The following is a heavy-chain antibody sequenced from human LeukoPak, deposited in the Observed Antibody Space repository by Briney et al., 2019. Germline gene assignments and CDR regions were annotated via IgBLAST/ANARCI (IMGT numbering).Heavy chain of an antibody. CDR2: IYHSGST. V-gene: IGHV4-30-2*01. J-gene: IGHJ4*02. Sequence: NSSETLSLTCAVSGGSISSGGYSWSWIRQPPGKGLEWIGYIYHSGSTYYNPSLKSRVTISVDRSKNQFSLKLSSVTAADTAVYYCARGAPVGGYYLTGWGQGTLVTVSS. D-gene: IGHD3-22*01. CDR3: ARGAPVGGYYLTG. CDR1: GGSISSGGYS.